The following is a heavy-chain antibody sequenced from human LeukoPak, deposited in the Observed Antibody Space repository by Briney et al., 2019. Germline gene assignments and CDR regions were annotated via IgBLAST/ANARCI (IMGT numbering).Heavy chain of an antibody. D-gene: IGHD3-22*01. CDR2: ILYDGSNK. J-gene: IGHJ4*02. CDR3: AKTYYDSSGYYYGPRRSQPLDY. CDR1: GFTFSRYA. Sequence: GGSLRLSCAASGFTFSRYAMHWVRQAPGKGLEWVAVILYDGSNKYYADSVKGRFTISRDNSKNTLYLQMNSLRAEDTAVYYCAKTYYDSSGYYYGPRRSQPLDYWGQGTLVTVSS. V-gene: IGHV3-30*04.